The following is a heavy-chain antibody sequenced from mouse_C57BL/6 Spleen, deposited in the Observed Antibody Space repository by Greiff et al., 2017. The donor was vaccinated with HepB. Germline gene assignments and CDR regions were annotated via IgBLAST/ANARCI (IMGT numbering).Heavy chain of an antibody. CDR2: ISDGGSYT. CDR1: GFTFSSYA. Sequence: EVKLVESGGGLVKPGGSLKLSCAASGFTFSSYAMSWVRQTPEKRLEWVATISDGGSYTYYPDNVKGRFTISRDNAKNNLYLQMSHLKSEDTAMYYCARDGGSQDYFDYWGQGTTLTVSS. CDR3: ARDGGSQDYFDY. V-gene: IGHV5-4*01. J-gene: IGHJ2*01.